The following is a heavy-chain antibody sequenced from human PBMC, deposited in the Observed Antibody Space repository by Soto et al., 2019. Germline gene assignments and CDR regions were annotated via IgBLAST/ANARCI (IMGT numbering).Heavy chain of an antibody. CDR2: LWSDGIKT. CDR3: ERDINYWSLLIDN. D-gene: IGHD2-8*02. J-gene: IGHJ4*02. CDR1: GFSLSRYG. V-gene: IGHV3-33*01. Sequence: GGSLRLSCTASGFSLSRYGLHWVRQAPGKGLEWVAGLWSDGIKTSYTDSVKGRFTISRDTSKNMLYLQMNSLGAEDKAVYYCERDINYWSLLIDNWGQGTLVTVSS.